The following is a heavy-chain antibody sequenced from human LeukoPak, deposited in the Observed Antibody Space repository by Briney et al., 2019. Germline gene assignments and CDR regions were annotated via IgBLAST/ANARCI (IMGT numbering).Heavy chain of an antibody. D-gene: IGHD3-22*01. J-gene: IGHJ4*02. CDR2: IYPGDSDT. CDR1: GYSFTSYW. Sequence: GESLKISCKGSGYSFTSYWIGWVRQMPGKGLEWMGIIYPGDSDTRYSPSFQGQVTISADKSISTAYLQWSSLKASDTAMYYCATWPKYYYDSSGYWGIDYWGQGTLVTVSS. V-gene: IGHV5-51*01. CDR3: ATWPKYYYDSSGYWGIDY.